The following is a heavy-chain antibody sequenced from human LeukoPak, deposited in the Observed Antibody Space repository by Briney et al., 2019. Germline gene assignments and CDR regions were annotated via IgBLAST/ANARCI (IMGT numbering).Heavy chain of an antibody. V-gene: IGHV4-59*01. Sequence: PSETLSLTCTVSGGSISSYYWSWIRQPPGKGLEWIRYIYYSGSTNYNPSLKSRVTISVDTSKNQFSLKLSSVTAADTAVYYCARGVDSSGYYRCFDYWGQGTLVTVSS. CDR1: GGSISSYY. J-gene: IGHJ4*02. CDR2: IYYSGST. CDR3: ARGVDSSGYYRCFDY. D-gene: IGHD3-22*01.